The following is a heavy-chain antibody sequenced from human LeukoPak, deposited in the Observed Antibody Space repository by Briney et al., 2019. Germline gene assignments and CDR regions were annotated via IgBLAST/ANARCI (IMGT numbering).Heavy chain of an antibody. Sequence: ASVKVSCKASGYTFSGYFMHWLRQAPGQGLEWMGWINPNGGVTNYAQKFQGRVTMTRDTSISTAYMELSRLRSDDTAVYYCARDGGDGYNFYYWGQGTLVTVSS. D-gene: IGHD5-24*01. CDR1: GYTFSGYF. CDR3: ARDGGDGYNFYY. CDR2: INPNGGVT. V-gene: IGHV1-2*02. J-gene: IGHJ4*02.